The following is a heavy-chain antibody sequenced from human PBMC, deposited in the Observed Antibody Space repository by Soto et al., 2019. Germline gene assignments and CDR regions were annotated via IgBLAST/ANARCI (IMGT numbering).Heavy chain of an antibody. CDR3: AHRDISMAWGMDV. CDR1: GFSLSTSGVG. J-gene: IGHJ6*02. D-gene: IGHD5-18*01. V-gene: IGHV2-5*02. Sequence: QITLKESGPTLVKPTQTLTLTCTFSGFSLSTSGVGVGWIRQPPGKALEWLAHIYWDDDKRYSPSQNSRHTFTKDTSKNHMVLTKTHMDPVDTASDYCAHRDISMAWGMDVWGQGTTVTVSS. CDR2: IYWDDDK.